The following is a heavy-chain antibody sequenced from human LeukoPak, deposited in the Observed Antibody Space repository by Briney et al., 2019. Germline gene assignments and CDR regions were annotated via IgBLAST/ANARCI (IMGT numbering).Heavy chain of an antibody. Sequence: PSQTLSLTCTVSGGSINSYYWSWIRQPPGKGLEWIGYIYYSGSTHYNPSLKSRVTISVDTSKNQFSLKLSSVTAADTAVYYCARQSRYSSGWLDYWGQGTLVTVSS. CDR2: IYYSGST. CDR3: ARQSRYSSGWLDY. V-gene: IGHV4-59*01. J-gene: IGHJ4*02. D-gene: IGHD6-19*01. CDR1: GGSINSYY.